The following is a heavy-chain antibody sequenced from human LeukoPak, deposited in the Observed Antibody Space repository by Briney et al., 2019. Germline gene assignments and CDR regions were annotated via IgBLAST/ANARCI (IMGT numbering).Heavy chain of an antibody. V-gene: IGHV4-39*01. CDR3: ARARVGALDY. CDR1: GGSISSSSYY. CDR2: IYYSGST. D-gene: IGHD1-26*01. Sequence: SETLSLTCTVSGGSISSSSYYWGWIRQPPGKGLEWIGSIYYSGSTYYNPSLKSRVTISVDTSKNQFSLKLSSVTAADTAVYYCARARVGALDYWGQGTLVTVSS. J-gene: IGHJ4*02.